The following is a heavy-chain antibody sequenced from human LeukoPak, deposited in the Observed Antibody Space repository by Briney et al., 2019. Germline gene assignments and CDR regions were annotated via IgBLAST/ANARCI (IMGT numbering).Heavy chain of an antibody. CDR3: ARDPGGSGSYYKDY. V-gene: IGHV1-2*02. CDR2: INPNSGGT. CDR1: GYTFTGYY. D-gene: IGHD3-10*01. Sequence: GASVKVSCKASGYTFTGYYMHWVRQAPGQGLEWMGWINPNSGGTSYAQKFQGRVTMTRDTSISTAYMELSRLRSDDTAVYYCARDPGGSGSYYKDYWGQGTLVTVSS. J-gene: IGHJ4*02.